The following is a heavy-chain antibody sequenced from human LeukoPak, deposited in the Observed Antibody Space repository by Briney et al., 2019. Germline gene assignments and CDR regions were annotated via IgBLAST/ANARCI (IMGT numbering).Heavy chain of an antibody. CDR1: GFTFSSYA. Sequence: GGSLRLSCAASGFTFSSYAMSWVRQAPGKGLEWVSAISGSGGSTYYADSVKGRFTISRDNSKNTLYLQMNSLRAEDTAVYYCAKDRDYYGSGSYSGFDIWGQGTMVTVSS. V-gene: IGHV3-23*01. CDR3: AKDRDYYGSGSYSGFDI. D-gene: IGHD3-10*01. J-gene: IGHJ3*02. CDR2: ISGSGGST.